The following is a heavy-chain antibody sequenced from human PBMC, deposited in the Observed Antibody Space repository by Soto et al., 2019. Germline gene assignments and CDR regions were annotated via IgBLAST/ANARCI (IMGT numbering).Heavy chain of an antibody. CDR3: ARATLIIRHITNLGEASPGVVEH. CDR1: GYTFTEYF. V-gene: IGHV1-2*02. D-gene: IGHD3-3*01. Sequence: QVQLVQSGAEVKMPGASVRVSCEASGYTFTEYFLHWVRQAPGQGLEWMGWFSPESGVTNIAPNFEGRVTMTADTAITTAYMQLSGLRYDDTAVYYCARATLIIRHITNLGEASPGVVEHWGQGTLVSVSS. CDR2: FSPESGVT. J-gene: IGHJ5*02.